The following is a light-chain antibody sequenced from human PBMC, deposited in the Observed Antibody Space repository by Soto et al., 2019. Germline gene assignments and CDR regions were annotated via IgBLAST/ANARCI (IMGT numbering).Light chain of an antibody. CDR1: ISNIGSNT. Sequence: QSVLTQPPSASGTPGQRVTISCSGSISNIGSNTVNWYQQLPGTAPKLLIYSNYQRPSGVPDRFSGSKSGTSASLAISGLQSEDEADYYCAAWDDSLNGWVFGGWTKVTVL. CDR3: AAWDDSLNGWV. CDR2: SNY. J-gene: IGLJ3*02. V-gene: IGLV1-44*01.